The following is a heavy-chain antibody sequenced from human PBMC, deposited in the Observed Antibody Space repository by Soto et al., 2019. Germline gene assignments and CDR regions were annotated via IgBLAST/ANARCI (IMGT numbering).Heavy chain of an antibody. J-gene: IGHJ4*02. CDR1: GGSSSSSSYY. Sequence: QLQLQESGPGLVKPSETLSLTCTVSGGSSSSSSYYWGWIRQPPGKGLEWIGSIYYSGSTYYNPSLKSRVTISVDTSKNQFSLKLSSVTAADTAVYYCARDSYYDSRIDYWGQGTLVTVSS. CDR2: IYYSGST. CDR3: ARDSYYDSRIDY. V-gene: IGHV4-39*02. D-gene: IGHD3-22*01.